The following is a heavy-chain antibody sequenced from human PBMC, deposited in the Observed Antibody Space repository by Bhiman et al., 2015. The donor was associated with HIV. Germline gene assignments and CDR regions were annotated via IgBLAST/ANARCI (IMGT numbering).Heavy chain of an antibody. J-gene: IGHJ4*02. V-gene: IGHV3-23*01. D-gene: IGHD6-19*01. CDR2: ISGSGGST. CDR1: GFIFSSYA. CDR3: AKDLTGYSSGCYVY. Sequence: EVQLLESGGGLVQPGGSLRLSCAASGFIFSSYAMSWVRQAPGKGLEWVSVISGSGGSTSYADSVKGRFTISRDNSKNTLYLQMNSLRAEDTAIYYCAKDLTGYSSGCYVYWGQGTLVTVSS.